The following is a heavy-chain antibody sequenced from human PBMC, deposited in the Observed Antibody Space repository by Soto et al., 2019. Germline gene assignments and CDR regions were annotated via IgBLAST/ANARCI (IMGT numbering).Heavy chain of an antibody. CDR1: GYTFTSYD. D-gene: IGHD3-22*01. V-gene: IGHV1-8*01. CDR2: MNPNSGHT. J-gene: IGHJ6*02. CDR3: ARGWSHYFDIRCHYPPTSWGRAV. Sequence: ASVKVSCKTSGYTFTSYDINWVRQATGRGLEWMGRMNPNSGHTGYAQKFQGRITMTRSTSVSTAYMELSSLRSEDTAVYYCARGWSHYFDIRCHYPPTSWGRAVWGQGTTVTVSS.